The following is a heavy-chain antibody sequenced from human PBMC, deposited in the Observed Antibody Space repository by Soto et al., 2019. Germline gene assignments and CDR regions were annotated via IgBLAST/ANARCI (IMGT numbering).Heavy chain of an antibody. CDR2: TTGSGGSS. V-gene: IGHV3-23*01. J-gene: IGHJ5*02. CDR1: GSTFSSYA. D-gene: IGHD2-15*01. CDR3: AKDGATRVVVVAATPGWFEP. Sequence: WVSLRLSCSASGSTFSSYAMSWVRQTPGKGLEWVSATTGSGGSSYYADSVKGRFTSSRDNSKNTLYLQMKSPTADDPAVYYFAKDGATRVVVVAATPGWFEPWGKGTLVTVSS.